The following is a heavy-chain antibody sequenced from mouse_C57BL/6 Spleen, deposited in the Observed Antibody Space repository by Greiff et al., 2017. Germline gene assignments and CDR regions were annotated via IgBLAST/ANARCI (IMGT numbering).Heavy chain of an antibody. J-gene: IGHJ2*01. CDR1: GYAFSSSW. V-gene: IGHV1-82*01. Sequence: VHLVESGPELVKPGASVKISCKASGYAFSSSWMNWVKQRPGKGLEWIGRIYPGDGDTNYNGKFKGKATLTADKSSSTAYMQLSSLTSEDSAVYFCASITTGYFDYWGQGTTLTVSS. D-gene: IGHD1-1*01. CDR3: ASITTGYFDY. CDR2: IYPGDGDT.